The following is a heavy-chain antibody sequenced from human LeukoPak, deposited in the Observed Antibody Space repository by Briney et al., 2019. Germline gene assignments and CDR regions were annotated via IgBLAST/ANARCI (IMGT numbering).Heavy chain of an antibody. V-gene: IGHV1-69*13. CDR2: IIPIFGTA. CDR3: XXXXXXXSGGSCYYNWFDP. CDR1: GGTFSSYA. D-gene: IGHD2-15*01. J-gene: IGHJ5*02. Sequence: EASVKVSCKASGGTFSSYAISWVRQAPGQGLEWMGGIIPIFGTANYAQKFQGRVTITADGSTSTAYMELSRLRSEGTAVYYCXXXXXXXSGGSCYYNWFDPWGQGTLVTVSS.